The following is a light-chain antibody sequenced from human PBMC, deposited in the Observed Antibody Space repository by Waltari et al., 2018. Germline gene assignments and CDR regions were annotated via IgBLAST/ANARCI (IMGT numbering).Light chain of an antibody. CDR2: KAS. CDR1: QSISSW. V-gene: IGKV1-5*03. Sequence: DIQMTQSPSTLSASVGDRVTITCRASQSISSWLAWYQQKPGTAPKLLIYKASSLESGVPSRFSGSESGTEFTLIINSLQPDDVATYYCQHYNSFPLTFGPGTKVDIK. CDR3: QHYNSFPLT. J-gene: IGKJ3*01.